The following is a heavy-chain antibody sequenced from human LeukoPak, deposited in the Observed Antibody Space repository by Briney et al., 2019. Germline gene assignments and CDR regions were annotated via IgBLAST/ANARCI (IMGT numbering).Heavy chain of an antibody. CDR3: ATAGRRWLQIQYFDY. CDR2: IYYSGST. V-gene: IGHV4-59*08. D-gene: IGHD5-24*01. CDR1: GGSIRSYY. Sequence: SETLSLTCTVSGGSIRSYYWSWTRQPPGKGLEWIGYIYYSGSTTYNPSLKSRVTISVDTSKNQFSLKLSSVTAADTAVYYCATAGRRWLQIQYFDYWGQGTLVTVSS. J-gene: IGHJ4*02.